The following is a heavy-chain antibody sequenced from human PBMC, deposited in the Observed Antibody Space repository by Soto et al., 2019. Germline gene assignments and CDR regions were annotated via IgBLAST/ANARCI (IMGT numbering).Heavy chain of an antibody. J-gene: IGHJ5*02. CDR2: IYWDDDK. CDR3: AHRPPERGLASFDP. CDR1: GFSLSASGVA. V-gene: IGHV2-5*02. D-gene: IGHD1-1*01. Sequence: SGPTLVNPTQTLTLTCTFSGFSLSASGVAVGWIRQPPGKALEWLALIYWDDDKRYSPSLKSRLTITKDTSKNQVVLTMTNMDPVDTATYYCAHRPPERGLASFDPWGQGTLVTVSS.